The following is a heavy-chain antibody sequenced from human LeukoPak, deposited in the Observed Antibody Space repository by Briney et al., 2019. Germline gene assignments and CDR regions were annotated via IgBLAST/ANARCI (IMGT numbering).Heavy chain of an antibody. CDR2: INRDGRST. Sequence: GGSLRFSCAASGFTFSSYWMHWVRQAPGKGLVWVSRINRDGRSTNYADSVKGRFTISRDNAKNTLYLQMNSLRAEDTAVYYCARDRVAGIDYWGQGTLVTVSS. J-gene: IGHJ4*02. CDR3: ARDRVAGIDY. CDR1: GFTFSSYW. V-gene: IGHV3-74*01. D-gene: IGHD6-19*01.